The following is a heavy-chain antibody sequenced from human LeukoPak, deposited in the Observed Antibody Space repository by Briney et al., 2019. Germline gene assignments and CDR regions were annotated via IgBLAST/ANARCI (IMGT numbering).Heavy chain of an antibody. CDR1: GFTFSSYA. V-gene: IGHV3-23*01. Sequence: PGGSLRLSCAAPGFTFSSYAMSWVRQAPGKGLEWVSAISGSGGSTYYADSVKGRFTISRDNAKNSLYLQMNSLRAEDTAVYYCARDRSSDYWGQGTLVTASS. CDR3: ARDRSSDY. CDR2: ISGSGGST. D-gene: IGHD6-13*01. J-gene: IGHJ4*02.